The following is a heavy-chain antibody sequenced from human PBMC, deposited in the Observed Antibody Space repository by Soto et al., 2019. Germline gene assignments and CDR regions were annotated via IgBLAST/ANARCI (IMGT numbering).Heavy chain of an antibody. Sequence: QVQLVQSVAEVKKPGASVKVSCKASGYTFTSYGISWVRQAPGQGLEWMGWISAYNGNTNYAQKLQGRVTMTTDTSTSTASMELRNLRSDATSVYYGARDPDRYVWGGYRPNGLDYWGQRTLVTVSS. D-gene: IGHD3-16*02. J-gene: IGHJ4*02. CDR1: GYTFTSYG. CDR2: ISAYNGNT. CDR3: ARDPDRYVWGGYRPNGLDY. V-gene: IGHV1-18*01.